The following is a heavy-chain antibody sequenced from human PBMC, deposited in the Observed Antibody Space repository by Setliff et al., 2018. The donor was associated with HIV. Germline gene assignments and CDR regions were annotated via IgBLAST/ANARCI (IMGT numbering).Heavy chain of an antibody. CDR3: ARASEDSSGWYGNYYYMDV. Sequence: GGSLRLSCAASGFTFSSYWMSWVRQAPGKGLERVANIKQDGSEKYYVDSVKGRFTISRDNAKNSLYLQMNSLRAEDTAVYYCARASEDSSGWYGNYYYMDVWGKGTTVTVSS. CDR2: IKQDGSEK. V-gene: IGHV3-7*01. D-gene: IGHD6-19*01. CDR1: GFTFSSYW. J-gene: IGHJ6*03.